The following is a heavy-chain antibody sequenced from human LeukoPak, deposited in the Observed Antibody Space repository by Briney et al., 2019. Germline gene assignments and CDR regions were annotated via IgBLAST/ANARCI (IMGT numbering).Heavy chain of an antibody. J-gene: IGHJ3*02. V-gene: IGHV3-23*01. Sequence: PGGSLTLSCAPSGLPFSKYAVSCVRQSRGEGREWVSCISGSDRSTVYLDSVKGRFLISRYNSKTTLSMQMNSLRAQHFVLVYCAKHRLARLLWFGESNFDIWGQGTMVTVSS. CDR3: AKHRLARLLWFGESNFDI. CDR2: ISGSDRST. CDR1: GLPFSKYA. D-gene: IGHD3-10*01.